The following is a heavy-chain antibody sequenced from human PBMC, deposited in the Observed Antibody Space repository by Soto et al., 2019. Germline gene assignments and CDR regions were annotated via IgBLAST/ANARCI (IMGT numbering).Heavy chain of an antibody. Sequence: QVQLVQSGAEVKKPGSSVKVSCKASGGTFSSYAISWVRQAPGQGLEWMGGIIPIFGTANYAQKFQGRVTITADESTSTAYMELSSLRSEDTVVYYCARVGSWGMGPTAEFDPWGQGTLVTVSS. D-gene: IGHD3-16*01. CDR2: IIPIFGTA. J-gene: IGHJ5*02. V-gene: IGHV1-69*01. CDR3: ARVGSWGMGPTAEFDP. CDR1: GGTFSSYA.